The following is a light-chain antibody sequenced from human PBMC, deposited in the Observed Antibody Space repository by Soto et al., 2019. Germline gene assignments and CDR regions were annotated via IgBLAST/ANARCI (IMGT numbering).Light chain of an antibody. CDR1: SSDVGSYNL. Sequence: QSVLTQPASVSGSPGQSITISCTGTSSDVGSYNLVSWYQQHPGKAPKLMIYEVSKWPSGVSNRFSGSKSGNTASLTISGLQTEYEADYYCCSYAGSSTLVFGGGTKLTVL. V-gene: IGLV2-23*02. CDR2: EVS. J-gene: IGLJ2*01. CDR3: CSYAGSSTLV.